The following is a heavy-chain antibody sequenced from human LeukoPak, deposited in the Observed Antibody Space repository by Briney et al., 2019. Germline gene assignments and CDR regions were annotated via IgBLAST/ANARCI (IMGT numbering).Heavy chain of an antibody. CDR2: ISYDGSNK. V-gene: IGHV3-30*18. CDR3: AKFGPSMVRGVIDY. CDR1: GFTFSSYG. Sequence: PRGSLRLSCAASGFTFSSYGMHWVRQAPGKGLEWVAVISYDGSNKYYADSVKGRFTISRDNSKNTLYLQMNSLRAEDTAVYYCAKFGPSMVRGVIDYWGQGTLVTVSS. J-gene: IGHJ4*02. D-gene: IGHD3-10*01.